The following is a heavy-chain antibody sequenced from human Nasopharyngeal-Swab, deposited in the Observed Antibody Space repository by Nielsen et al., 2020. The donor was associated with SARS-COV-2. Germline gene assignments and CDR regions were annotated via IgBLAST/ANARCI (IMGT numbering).Heavy chain of an antibody. J-gene: IGHJ3*02. CDR1: GYTLTELP. D-gene: IGHD1-26*01. CDR2: FDPEDGET. Sequence: ASVKVSCKVSGYTLTELPMHWVRQAPGKGLEWMGGFDPEDGETIYAQKFQGRVTMTEDTSTDTAYMELSSLRSEDTAVYYCATTSPFSGSYHLCTFDIWGQGTMVTVSS. CDR3: ATTSPFSGSYHLCTFDI. V-gene: IGHV1-24*01.